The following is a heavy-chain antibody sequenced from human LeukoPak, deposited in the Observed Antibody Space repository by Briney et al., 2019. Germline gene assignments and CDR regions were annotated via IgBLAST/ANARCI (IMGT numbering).Heavy chain of an antibody. V-gene: IGHV1-2*06. Sequence: ASVKVSCKASGYTFTGYYMHWVRQAPGQGLEWMGRINPNSGGTNYARKFQGRVTMTRDTSISTAYMELSRLRSDDTAVYYCARGVVVPAAIDWFDPWGQGTLVTVSS. D-gene: IGHD2-2*01. CDR1: GYTFTGYY. CDR3: ARGVVVPAAIDWFDP. J-gene: IGHJ5*02. CDR2: INPNSGGT.